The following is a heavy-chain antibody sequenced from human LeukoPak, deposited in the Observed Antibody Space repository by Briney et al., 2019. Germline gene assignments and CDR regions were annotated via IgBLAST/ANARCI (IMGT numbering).Heavy chain of an antibody. CDR2: ISYDGSNK. D-gene: IGHD3-22*01. J-gene: IGHJ4*02. CDR1: GFTFSSYA. Sequence: GRSLRLSCAASGFTFSSYAMHWVRQAPGKGLEWVAVISYDGSNKYYADSVKGRFTIPRDNSKNTLYLQMNSLRAEDTAVYYCARELSGFYDSSGNFDYWGQGTLVTVSS. CDR3: ARELSGFYDSSGNFDY. V-gene: IGHV3-30-3*01.